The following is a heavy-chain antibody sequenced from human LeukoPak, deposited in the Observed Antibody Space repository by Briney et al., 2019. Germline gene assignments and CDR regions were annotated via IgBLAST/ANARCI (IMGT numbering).Heavy chain of an antibody. J-gene: IGHJ3*02. CDR1: GFTFSSYS. D-gene: IGHD4-17*01. CDR3: AREGALTVTKDAFDI. V-gene: IGHV3-21*01. Sequence: GGSLRLSCAASGFTFSSYSMNWVRQAPGKGLEWVSSISSSSYYIYYADSVKGRFTISRDNAKNSLYLQMNSLRAEDTAVYYCAREGALTVTKDAFDIWSQGTMVTVSS. CDR2: ISSSSYYI.